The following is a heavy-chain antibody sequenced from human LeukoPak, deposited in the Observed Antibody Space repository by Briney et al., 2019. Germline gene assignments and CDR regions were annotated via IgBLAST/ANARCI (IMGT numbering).Heavy chain of an antibody. CDR2: IYYTGST. Sequence: KPSESMSLTCTVSGGSVSSGSYYWSWIRQPPGKGLEWIAYIYYTGSTNYNPSLKSRVTMSVDTSKNQFSLKMSSVTAADTAVYYCAREGLRGYSDRSDYWGQGALGTVSS. J-gene: IGHJ4*02. CDR1: GGSVSSGSYY. V-gene: IGHV4-61*01. D-gene: IGHD3-22*01. CDR3: AREGLRGYSDRSDY.